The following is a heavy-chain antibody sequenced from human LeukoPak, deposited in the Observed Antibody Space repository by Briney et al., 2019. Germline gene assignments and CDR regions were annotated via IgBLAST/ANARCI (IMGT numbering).Heavy chain of an antibody. D-gene: IGHD3-3*01. CDR3: ARHSTFFGVVIIKGRVRGPFDY. Sequence: SETLSLTCTGSGGSIRSLYWNWIRQPPGKGLEWIGYIYYSGGTNYNPSLKSRATISVDSSKNQFSLRLSSVTAADTAVYYCARHSTFFGVVIIKGRVRGPFDYWGQGTLVTVSS. J-gene: IGHJ4*02. V-gene: IGHV4-59*08. CDR2: IYYSGGT. CDR1: GGSIRSLY.